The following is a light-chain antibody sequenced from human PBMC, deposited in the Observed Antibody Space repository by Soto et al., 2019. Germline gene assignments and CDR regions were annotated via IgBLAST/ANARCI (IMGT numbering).Light chain of an antibody. J-gene: IGKJ1*01. V-gene: IGKV3-15*01. Sequence: EIVMMQSPAILSVSPGERGTLSCRASQDIGTKLAWYQQKPGQAPSLLMYDVSTRASAAPARFSGSGSGSEFTLTISSLQSEDFAIYFCQQYYHWRTFGQGTRVEIK. CDR1: QDIGTK. CDR2: DVS. CDR3: QQYYHWRT.